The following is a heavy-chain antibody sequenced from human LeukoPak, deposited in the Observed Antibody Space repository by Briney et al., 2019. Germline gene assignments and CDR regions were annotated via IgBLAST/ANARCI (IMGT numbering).Heavy chain of an antibody. Sequence: GASVKVSCKASGGTFSSYAISWVRQAPGQGLEWMGRIIPILGIANYAQKFQGRVTITADKSTSTAYMELSSLRSEDTAVYYCARVEYSYGYDYWGQGTLVTVSS. V-gene: IGHV1-69*04. CDR1: GGTFSSYA. CDR3: ARVEYSYGYDY. CDR2: IIPILGIA. D-gene: IGHD5-18*01. J-gene: IGHJ4*02.